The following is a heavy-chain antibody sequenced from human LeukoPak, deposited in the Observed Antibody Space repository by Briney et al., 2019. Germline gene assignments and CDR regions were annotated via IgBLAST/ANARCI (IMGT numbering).Heavy chain of an antibody. Sequence: SETLSLTCAVYGGSFSGYYWSWIRQPPGKGLEWIGEINHSGSTNYNPSLKSRVTISVDTSKNQFSLKLSSVTAADTAVYYCARGDYYDSSPVSHWGQGTLVTVSS. J-gene: IGHJ4*02. CDR2: INHSGST. D-gene: IGHD3-22*01. V-gene: IGHV4-34*01. CDR1: GGSFSGYY. CDR3: ARGDYYDSSPVSH.